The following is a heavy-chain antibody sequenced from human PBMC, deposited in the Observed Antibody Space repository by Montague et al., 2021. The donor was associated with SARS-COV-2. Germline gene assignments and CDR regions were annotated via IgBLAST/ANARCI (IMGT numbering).Heavy chain of an antibody. CDR1: GFTFSSYW. V-gene: IGHV3-7*01. CDR2: IKQDGSEK. D-gene: IGHD6-13*01. CDR3: ARDGIAAAGKYYYYGMDV. Sequence: SLRLSCAASGFTFSSYWISWVRQAPGKGLEWVANIKQDGSEKYYVDSVKGRFTISRDNAKNSLYLQMNSLRAEDTAVYYCARDGIAAAGKYYYYGMDVWGQGTTVTVSS. J-gene: IGHJ6*02.